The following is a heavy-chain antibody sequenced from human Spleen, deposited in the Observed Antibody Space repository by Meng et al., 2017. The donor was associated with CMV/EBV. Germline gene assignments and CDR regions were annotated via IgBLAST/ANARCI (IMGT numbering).Heavy chain of an antibody. Sequence: GESLKISCAASGFTFDDYGMSWVRQAPGKGLEWVSGINWNGGSTGYADSVKGRFTISRDNAKNSLYLQMNSLRAEDTAVYYCARDSISIFGIIDYGIDVWGQGTTVTVSS. J-gene: IGHJ6*02. CDR1: GFTFDDYG. D-gene: IGHD3-3*01. V-gene: IGHV3-20*04. CDR3: ARDSISIFGIIDYGIDV. CDR2: INWNGGST.